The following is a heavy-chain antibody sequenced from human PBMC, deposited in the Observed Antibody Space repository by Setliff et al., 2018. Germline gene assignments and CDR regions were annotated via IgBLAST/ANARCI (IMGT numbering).Heavy chain of an antibody. CDR2: IYYTGST. CDR1: GGSFSTYY. D-gene: IGHD3-16*01. Sequence: SETLSLTCAVYGGSFSTYYWGWIRQPPGKGLEWIGSIYYTGSTHYNPSLKSRVTISVDRSKNQFSLRLNSVTAADTAVYFCARHLGEWLDWFDPWGQGTLVTVSS. CDR3: ARHLGEWLDWFDP. V-gene: IGHV4-34*01. J-gene: IGHJ5*02.